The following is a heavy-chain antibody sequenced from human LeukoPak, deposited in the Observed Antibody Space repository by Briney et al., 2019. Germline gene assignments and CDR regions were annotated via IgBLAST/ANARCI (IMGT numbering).Heavy chain of an antibody. V-gene: IGHV1-69*05. CDR2: IIPIFGTA. J-gene: IGHJ4*02. D-gene: IGHD2-15*01. CDR3: ARFLFRGYCSGGSCYGDY. CDR1: GGTFSSYA. Sequence: ASVKVSCKASGGTFSSYAISWVRQAPGQGLEWMGGIIPIFGTANYAQKFQGRVTITTDESTSTAYMELSSLRSEDTAVYYCARFLFRGYCSGGSCYGDYWGQGTLVTVSS.